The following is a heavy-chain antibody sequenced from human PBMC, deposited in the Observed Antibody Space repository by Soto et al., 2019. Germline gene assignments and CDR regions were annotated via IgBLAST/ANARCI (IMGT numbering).Heavy chain of an antibody. CDR1: GGSISSYY. D-gene: IGHD3-10*01. CDR3: ARRYGSFFDI. CDR2: SFYSGST. J-gene: IGHJ3*02. Sequence: QVQLQESGPGLVKPSETLSLTCTVSGGSISSYYWSWIRQPPGKGLEWIGYSFYSGSTNYNPSRRSRVTISVDTSKNQFSLKLSSVTAADTAVYYCARRYGSFFDIWGQGTMVTVSS. V-gene: IGHV4-59*08.